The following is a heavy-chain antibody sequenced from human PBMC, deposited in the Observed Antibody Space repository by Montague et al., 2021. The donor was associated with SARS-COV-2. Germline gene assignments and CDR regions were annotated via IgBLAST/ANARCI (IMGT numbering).Heavy chain of an antibody. CDR1: GFSLSTPNVG. D-gene: IGHD3-9*01. Sequence: VKPTQTLTLTCTFSGFSLSTPNVGVGWIRQPPGKALEWVAVIYSNDEKRYSPSLRNRLTITKDTAKNQVVLSLTYVDPVDTATYYCAHLIRYYDIFTGIPFDYWGQGSQLPVSS. J-gene: IGHJ4*02. V-gene: IGHV2-5*01. CDR3: AHLIRYYDIFTGIPFDY. CDR2: IYSNDEK.